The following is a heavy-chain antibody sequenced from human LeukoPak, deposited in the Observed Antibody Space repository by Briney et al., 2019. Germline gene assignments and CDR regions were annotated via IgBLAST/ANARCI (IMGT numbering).Heavy chain of an antibody. Sequence: SETLSLTCTVSGGSISSYYWSWIRQPPGKGLEWIGYIYYSGSTNYNPSLKSRVTISVDTSKNQFSLKLSSVTAADTAVYYCAGGAIVLRYFDWLLGNAFDIWGQGTMVTVSS. V-gene: IGHV4-59*01. CDR3: AGGAIVLRYFDWLLGNAFDI. CDR1: GGSISSYY. J-gene: IGHJ3*02. D-gene: IGHD3-9*01. CDR2: IYYSGST.